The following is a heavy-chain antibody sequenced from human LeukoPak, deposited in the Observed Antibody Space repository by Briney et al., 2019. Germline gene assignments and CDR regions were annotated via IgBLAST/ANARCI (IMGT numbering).Heavy chain of an antibody. CDR2: ISSSGSTI. J-gene: IGHJ5*02. Sequence: NPGGSLRLSCAASGFTFSDYYMSWIRQAPGKGLEWVSYISSSGSTIYYADSVKGRFTISRDNAKNSLYLQMNSLRAEDTAVYYCARDRVVAATLSWFDPWGQGTLVTVSS. CDR1: GFTFSDYY. V-gene: IGHV3-11*01. D-gene: IGHD2-15*01. CDR3: ARDRVVAATLSWFDP.